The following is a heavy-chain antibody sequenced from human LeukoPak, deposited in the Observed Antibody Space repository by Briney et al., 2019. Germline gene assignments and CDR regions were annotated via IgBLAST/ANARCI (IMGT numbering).Heavy chain of an antibody. J-gene: IGHJ4*02. Sequence: GASVKVSCKASGYTFTGYYMPWVRQAPGQGLEWMGWINPNSGGTNSAQKFQGRVPMTRDTSISIAYMELRRLRSDATAVSYCAPVRGGDYFDYWGEGTLVTVSS. CDR1: GYTFTGYY. D-gene: IGHD2-2*01. CDR3: APVRGGDYFDY. V-gene: IGHV1-2*02. CDR2: INPNSGGT.